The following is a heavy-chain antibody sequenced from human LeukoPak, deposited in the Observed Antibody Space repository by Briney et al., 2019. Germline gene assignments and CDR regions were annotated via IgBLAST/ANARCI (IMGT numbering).Heavy chain of an antibody. Sequence: SETLSLTCTVSGGSISSSSYYWGWIRQPPGKGLEWIGSIYYSGSTYYNPSLKSRVTISVDTSKNQFSLKLSSVTAADTAMYYCARHLFSDELGGYFDYWGQGTLVTVSS. V-gene: IGHV4-39*01. J-gene: IGHJ4*02. CDR3: ARHLFSDELGGYFDY. CDR2: IYYSGST. D-gene: IGHD7-27*01. CDR1: GGSISSSSYY.